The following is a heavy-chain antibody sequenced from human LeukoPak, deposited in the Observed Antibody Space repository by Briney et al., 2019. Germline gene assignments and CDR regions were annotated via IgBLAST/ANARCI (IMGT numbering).Heavy chain of an antibody. V-gene: IGHV4-4*07. J-gene: IGHJ6*03. D-gene: IGHD2-2*01. CDR3: ASGPIVVVPAAMNYYYYYMDV. CDR1: GGSISSYY. Sequence: PSETLSLTCTVSGGSISSYYWSWIRQPAGKGLEWIGRIYTSGSTNYNPSLKGRVTMSVDTSKNQFSLKLSSVTAADTAVYYCASGPIVVVPAAMNYYYYYMDVWGKGTTVTVSS. CDR2: IYTSGST.